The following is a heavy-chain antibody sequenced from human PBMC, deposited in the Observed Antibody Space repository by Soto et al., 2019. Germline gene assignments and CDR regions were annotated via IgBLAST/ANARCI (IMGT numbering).Heavy chain of an antibody. CDR3: HYGSGSYNY. CDR1: GFTFDESG. D-gene: IGHD3-10*01. Sequence: DVHLVESGGVLVQPGRSLRLSCAASGFTFDESGMHWVRQAPGKGLEWVSGISWNSDRKGYADSVKGRFTISRDNAKNSLYLQMNSLRVDDTALYYCHYGSGSYNYWGQGTLVTVSS. J-gene: IGHJ4*02. CDR2: ISWNSDRK. V-gene: IGHV3-9*01.